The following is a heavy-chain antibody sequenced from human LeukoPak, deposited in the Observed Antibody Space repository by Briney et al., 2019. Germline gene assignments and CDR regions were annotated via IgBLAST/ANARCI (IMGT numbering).Heavy chain of an antibody. V-gene: IGHV4-61*02. CDR1: GGSISSGSSY. Sequence: SETLSLTCTVSGGSISSGSSYWSWIRQPAGKGLEWIGRMYTSGSTNYTPSLKSRVTISVDTSKNQFSLKMTSVTAADTAVYYCTRGSITVDHWGQGTLVTVSS. CDR2: MYTSGST. J-gene: IGHJ4*02. CDR3: TRGSITVDH. D-gene: IGHD6-19*01.